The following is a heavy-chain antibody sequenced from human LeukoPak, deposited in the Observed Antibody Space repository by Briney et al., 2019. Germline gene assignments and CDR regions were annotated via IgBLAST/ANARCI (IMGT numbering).Heavy chain of an antibody. Sequence: ASVKVSCKASGGTFSSYAISWVRQAPGQGLEWMGGIIPIFGTANYAQKFQGRVTITMDESTSTAYMELSSLRSEDTAVYYCARGIVVVTAIGYFDYWGQGTLVTVSS. V-gene: IGHV1-69*05. CDR2: IIPIFGTA. CDR3: ARGIVVVTAIGYFDY. J-gene: IGHJ4*02. CDR1: GGTFSSYA. D-gene: IGHD2-21*02.